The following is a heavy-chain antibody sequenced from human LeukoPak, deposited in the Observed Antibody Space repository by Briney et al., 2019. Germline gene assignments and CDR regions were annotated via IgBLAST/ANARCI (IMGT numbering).Heavy chain of an antibody. Sequence: PGGSLRLSCAASGFTFSDYYMSWIRQAPGKGLEWVSYISSSGSTIYYADSVKGRFTISRDNAKNSLYLQMNSLRAEDTALYYCAKGLFSSGWTPLDYWGQGTLVTVSS. CDR1: GFTFSDYY. CDR3: AKGLFSSGWTPLDY. D-gene: IGHD6-19*01. V-gene: IGHV3-11*01. J-gene: IGHJ4*02. CDR2: ISSSGSTI.